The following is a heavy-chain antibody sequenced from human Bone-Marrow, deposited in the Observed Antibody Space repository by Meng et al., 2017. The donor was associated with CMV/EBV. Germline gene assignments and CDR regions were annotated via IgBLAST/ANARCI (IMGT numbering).Heavy chain of an antibody. CDR3: ARGLGHCGGDCYSLDY. J-gene: IGHJ4*02. V-gene: IGHV1-18*01. CDR1: GYTFTSYG. CDR2: ISAYNGNT. D-gene: IGHD2-21*01. Sequence: ASVKVSCKASGYTFTSYGISWVRQAPGQGLEWMGWISAYNGNTNYAQKFQGRVTITTDESTSTAYMELSSLRSEDTAVYYCARGLGHCGGDCYSLDYWGQGTLVTVSS.